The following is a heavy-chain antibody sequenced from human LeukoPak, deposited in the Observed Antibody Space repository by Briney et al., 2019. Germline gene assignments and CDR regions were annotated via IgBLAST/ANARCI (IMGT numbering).Heavy chain of an antibody. Sequence: SETLSLTFNVSGGSISTSSYYWGWIRQPPGKGLEWIGSIHYSGSTYYNPSLKSRVTISVDTSKTQFSLRLSSVTAADTAIYYCARHWLRGAAKPGYMDVWGKGTTVTVSS. V-gene: IGHV4-39*01. D-gene: IGHD5-18*01. CDR3: ARHWLRGAAKPGYMDV. CDR1: GGSISTSSYY. CDR2: IHYSGST. J-gene: IGHJ6*03.